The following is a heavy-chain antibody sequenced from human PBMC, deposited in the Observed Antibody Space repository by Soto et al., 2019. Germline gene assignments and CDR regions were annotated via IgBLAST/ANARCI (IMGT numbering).Heavy chain of an antibody. CDR1: GFTFSSYW. CDR2: IKQDGSEK. J-gene: IGHJ4*02. Sequence: EVQLVESGGGLVQPGGSLRLSCAASGFTFSSYWMSWVRQAPGKGLEWVANIKQDGSEKYYVDSVKGRVTISRDNAKNSLYLQMNSLRAEDTAVYYCARDGPIAAAGPFDYWGQGTLVTVSS. CDR3: ARDGPIAAAGPFDY. V-gene: IGHV3-7*01. D-gene: IGHD6-13*01.